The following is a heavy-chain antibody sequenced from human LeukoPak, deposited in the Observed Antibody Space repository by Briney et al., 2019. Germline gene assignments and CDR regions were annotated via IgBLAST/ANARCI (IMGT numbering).Heavy chain of an antibody. CDR1: GFTLDDYG. D-gene: IGHD6-6*01. CDR2: ISWNSGSI. V-gene: IGHV3-9*01. J-gene: IGHJ6*03. CDR3: ARDYSSSSLRVMDYYYMDV. Sequence: GGSLRLSCAASGFTLDDYGMNWVRQAPGKGLEWVAGISWNSGSIGYADSVKGRFTISRDNAKVSLYLQVNSLRAEDTAMYYCARDYSSSSLRVMDYYYMDVWGKGTTVTVSS.